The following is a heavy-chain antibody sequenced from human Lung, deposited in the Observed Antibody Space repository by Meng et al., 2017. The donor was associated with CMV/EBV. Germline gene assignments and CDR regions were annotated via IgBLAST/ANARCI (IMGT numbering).Heavy chain of an antibody. D-gene: IGHD2-8*01. CDR2: IYSGDSST. Sequence: GESMKISCAASGFTLSNYAMSWVRQARGKALEWVSVIYSGDSSTHYADSVKGRFTISRDNSKNTLYLQMNSLRAEDTAVYYCAKDHMLSYFDYWGQGPLVTVSS. J-gene: IGHJ4*02. V-gene: IGHV3-23*03. CDR1: GFTLSNYA. CDR3: AKDHMLSYFDY.